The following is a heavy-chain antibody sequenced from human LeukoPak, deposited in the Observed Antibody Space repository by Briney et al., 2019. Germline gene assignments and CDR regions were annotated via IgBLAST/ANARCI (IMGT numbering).Heavy chain of an antibody. CDR2: ITSGSSYI. CDR1: GFTFSSYN. CDR3: ARTSDTSGRLYWYFDL. Sequence: GSLRLSCAASGFTFSSYNMNWVRQAPGKGLEWVSSITSGSSYIYYADSVKGRFTISRDNAKNSLYLQMNSLRAEDTAVYYCARTSDTSGRLYWYFDLWGRGTLVTVSS. V-gene: IGHV3-21*01. J-gene: IGHJ2*01. D-gene: IGHD3-22*01.